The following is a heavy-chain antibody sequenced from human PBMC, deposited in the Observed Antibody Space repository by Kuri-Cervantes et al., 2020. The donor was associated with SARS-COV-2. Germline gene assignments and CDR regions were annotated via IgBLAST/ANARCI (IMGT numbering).Heavy chain of an antibody. D-gene: IGHD2-21*01. CDR3: ARDRVGVQDY. CDR2: LRGSGGST. CDR1: GFTFSSYA. V-gene: IGHV3-23*01. J-gene: IGHJ4*02. Sequence: GESLKISCAASGFTFSSYAMSWVRQAPGKGLEWVSALRGSGGSTYYADSVKGRFTISRDNSKNTLYLQMNSLRVEDTAMYYCARDRVGVQDYWGQGTLVTVSS.